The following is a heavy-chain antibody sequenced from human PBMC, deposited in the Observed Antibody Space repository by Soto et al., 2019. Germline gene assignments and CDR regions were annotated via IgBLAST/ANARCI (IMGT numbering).Heavy chain of an antibody. Sequence: GVCLRLSCAACGFSFNGSAMHLVRQDSGKGLEWVGRIRSKANSYATAYAASVKGRFTISRDDSKNTAYLQMNSLKTEDTAVYYCTRRGRGAVAGASYEYWGQGNLVTVSS. J-gene: IGHJ4*02. V-gene: IGHV3-73*01. D-gene: IGHD6-19*01. CDR1: GFSFNGSA. CDR2: IRSKANSYAT. CDR3: TRRGRGAVAGASYEY.